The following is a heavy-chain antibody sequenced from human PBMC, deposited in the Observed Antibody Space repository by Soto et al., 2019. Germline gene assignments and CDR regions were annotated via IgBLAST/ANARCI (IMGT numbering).Heavy chain of an antibody. CDR3: ASKSGGVPAANYYYGMDV. CDR1: GGTFSSYA. Sequence: SVKVSCKASGGTFSSYAISLVRQAPGQGLEWMGGIIPIFGTANYAQKFQGRVTITADESTSTAYMELSSLRSEDTAVYYCASKSGGVPAANYYYGMDVWGQGTTVNVSS. V-gene: IGHV1-69*13. CDR2: IIPIFGTA. D-gene: IGHD2-2*01. J-gene: IGHJ6*02.